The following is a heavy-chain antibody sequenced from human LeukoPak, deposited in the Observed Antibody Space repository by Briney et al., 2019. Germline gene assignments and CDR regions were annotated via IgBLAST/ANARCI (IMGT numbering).Heavy chain of an antibody. CDR3: AKEFGGSEGAPTAMVN. D-gene: IGHD5-18*01. Sequence: GGSLRLSCLGSGFTFRNYPMYWVRQAPGKGLEWMAVISYDGNTKYYADSVKGRFTISRDNSKNTLYLQMNSLRAEDTGVYYCAKEFGGSEGAPTAMVNWGQGTLVTVSS. CDR1: GFTFRNYP. CDR2: ISYDGNTK. J-gene: IGHJ4*02. V-gene: IGHV3-30*04.